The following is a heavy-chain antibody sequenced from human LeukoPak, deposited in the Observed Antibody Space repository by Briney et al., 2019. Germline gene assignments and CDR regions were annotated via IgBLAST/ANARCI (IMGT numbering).Heavy chain of an antibody. CDR2: ISGSGGST. CDR3: AREVDYSDSRAIAHGAFDI. J-gene: IGHJ3*02. D-gene: IGHD3-22*01. V-gene: IGHV3-23*01. CDR1: GFTFSSYA. Sequence: GGSLTLSCAASGFTFSSYAMSWVRQAPGKGLEWVSAISGSGGSTYYADSVKGRFIISSDISKNALFLQVDSLRADDTAGYFCAREVDYSDSRAIAHGAFDIWGQGTMVTVS.